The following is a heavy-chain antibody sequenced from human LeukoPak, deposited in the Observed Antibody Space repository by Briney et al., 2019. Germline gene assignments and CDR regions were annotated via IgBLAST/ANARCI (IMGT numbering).Heavy chain of an antibody. CDR2: IYWDGDK. J-gene: IGHJ4*02. V-gene: IGHV2-5*02. D-gene: IGHD3-10*01. CDR1: GFSLTTSGVG. Sequence: PGPTLVNPTQTLTLTCTFSGFSLTTSGVGVGWIRQPPGKALEWLALIYWDGDKRYSPSLKSRLTITRDTSKKQVVLTMTNMDPVDTATYYCVHRSGGSYFDYWGQGTLVTVSS. CDR3: VHRSGGSYFDY.